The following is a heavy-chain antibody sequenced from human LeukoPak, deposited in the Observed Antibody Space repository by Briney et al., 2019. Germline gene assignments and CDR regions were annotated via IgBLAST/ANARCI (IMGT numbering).Heavy chain of an antibody. J-gene: IGHJ1*01. CDR3: ARVVQSTDSSGFYLPEYFQH. CDR1: GGSIRSYY. Sequence: PSETLSLTCTVSGGSIRSYYWSWIRQPPGKGLEWIGYIYYSGSTNYNPSLKSRVTISVDTSKDQFSLKLSSVTAADTAVYYCARVVQSTDSSGFYLPEYFQHWGQGTLVTVSS. V-gene: IGHV4-59*08. CDR2: IYYSGST. D-gene: IGHD3-22*01.